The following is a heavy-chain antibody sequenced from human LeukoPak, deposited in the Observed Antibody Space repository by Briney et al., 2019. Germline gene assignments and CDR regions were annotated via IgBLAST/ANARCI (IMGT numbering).Heavy chain of an antibody. CDR2: ISWNSGSV. CDR3: AKGSSYSFGYWYFDL. J-gene: IGHJ2*01. D-gene: IGHD5-18*01. CDR1: GFTFDDYA. V-gene: IGHV3-9*03. Sequence: GGSLRLSCAASGFTFDDYAMHWVRQAPGKGLEWVSGISWNSGSVGYADSMKGRFTISRDNAKDSLYLQMNSLRAEDMALYFCAKGSSYSFGYWYFDLWGRGTLVTVSS.